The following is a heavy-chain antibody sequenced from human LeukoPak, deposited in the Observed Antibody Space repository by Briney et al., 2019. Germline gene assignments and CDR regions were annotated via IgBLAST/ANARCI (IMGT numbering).Heavy chain of an antibody. J-gene: IGHJ4*02. D-gene: IGHD2-2*01. CDR1: GFTFSSYG. CDR3: AKDRGYCSSTSCYYFDY. V-gene: IGHV3-30*18. Sequence: GSLRLSCAASGFTFSSYGMHWVRQAPGKGLEWVAVISYDGSNKYYADSVKGRFTISRDNSKNTLYLQMNSLRAEDTAVYYCAKDRGYCSSTSCYYFDYWGQGTLVTVSS. CDR2: ISYDGSNK.